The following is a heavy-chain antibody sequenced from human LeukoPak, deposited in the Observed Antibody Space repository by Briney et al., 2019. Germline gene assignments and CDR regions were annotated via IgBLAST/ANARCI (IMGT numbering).Heavy chain of an antibody. Sequence: SQTLSLTCTVSVGSISSSSSYWGWIREPPGKGLEWIGSIYYSGSTYYNPSLKSRVTISVDTSKHQFSLKLSSVTAADTAVYYCAGDLTEYFQHWGQGTVVTVSS. V-gene: IGHV4-39*01. CDR2: IYYSGST. CDR1: VGSISSSSSY. J-gene: IGHJ1*01. CDR3: AGDLTEYFQH. D-gene: IGHD3-9*01.